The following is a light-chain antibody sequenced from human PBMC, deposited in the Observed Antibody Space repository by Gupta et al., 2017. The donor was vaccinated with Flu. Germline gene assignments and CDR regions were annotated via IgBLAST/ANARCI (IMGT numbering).Light chain of an antibody. CDR3: SSYTSTTTLV. V-gene: IGLV2-14*01. Sequence: QSALTQPASVSGSPGQSITISCTGTSSDIGTYNYVSWYQQHPGKAPELMIYEVNNRPSGVSNRFSGSKSGNTASLTISGRQAEDEADYYCSSYTSTTTLVFGSGTKVTVL. CDR2: EVN. J-gene: IGLJ1*01. CDR1: SSDIGTYNY.